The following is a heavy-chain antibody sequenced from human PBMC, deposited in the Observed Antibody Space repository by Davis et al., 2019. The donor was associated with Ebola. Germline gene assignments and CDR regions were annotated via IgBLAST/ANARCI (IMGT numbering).Heavy chain of an antibody. CDR1: GGSISNYY. CDR3: ARDSWGGSHRPRPRLDY. D-gene: IGHD1-26*01. J-gene: IGHJ4*02. CDR2: IYYSGTT. Sequence: PSETLSLTCTVSGGSISNYYWTWIRQPPGKGLEWIGYIYYSGTTNYNLSLKSRVTISVDTSKNQFSLKVNSVTAADTGMYYCARDSWGGSHRPRPRLDYWGQGTLVTVSS. V-gene: IGHV4-59*01.